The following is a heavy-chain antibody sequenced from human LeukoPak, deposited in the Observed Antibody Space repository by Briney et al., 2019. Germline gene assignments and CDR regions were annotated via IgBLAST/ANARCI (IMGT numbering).Heavy chain of an antibody. Sequence: GGSLRLSCAASGFTFSSYWMSWVRQAPGKGLEWVANIKQDGSEKYYVDSVKGRFTIPRDNAKNSLYLQMNSLRAEDAAVYYCARGIAARGDYYYYYGMDVWGQGTTVTVSS. J-gene: IGHJ6*02. CDR2: IKQDGSEK. CDR1: GFTFSSYW. D-gene: IGHD6-6*01. V-gene: IGHV3-7*01. CDR3: ARGIAARGDYYYYYGMDV.